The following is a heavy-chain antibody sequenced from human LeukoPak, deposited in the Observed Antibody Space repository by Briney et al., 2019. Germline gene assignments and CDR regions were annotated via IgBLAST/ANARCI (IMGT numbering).Heavy chain of an antibody. CDR1: GGTFSSYA. Sequence: SVKVSCKASGGTFSSYAISWVRQAPGQGLEWMGRIIPILGIANYAQKFQGRVTITTDESTSTAYMELSSLRSEDTAVYYCASGDSIAAAGTQFDPWGQGTLVTVSS. V-gene: IGHV1-69*04. J-gene: IGHJ5*02. CDR2: IIPILGIA. D-gene: IGHD6-13*01. CDR3: ASGDSIAAAGTQFDP.